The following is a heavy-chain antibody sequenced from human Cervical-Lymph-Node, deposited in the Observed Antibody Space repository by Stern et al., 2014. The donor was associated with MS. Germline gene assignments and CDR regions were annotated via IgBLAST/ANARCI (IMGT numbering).Heavy chain of an antibody. Sequence: EVQLEESGAELIRPGESLKISCKGSGFKFSIYWIAWVRQMPGKGLEWMGIIYPGASETRYSPTFQGQVTMSADKSTSTAYQQWSSLNASDAAMYFWARQTTAWASDVWGQGTLVTVSS. J-gene: IGHJ4*02. CDR1: GFKFSIYW. D-gene: IGHD1-14*01. CDR3: ARQTTAWASDV. V-gene: IGHV5-51*01. CDR2: IYPGASET.